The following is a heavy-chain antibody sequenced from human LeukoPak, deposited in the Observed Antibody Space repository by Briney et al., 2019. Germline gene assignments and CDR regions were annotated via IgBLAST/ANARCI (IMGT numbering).Heavy chain of an antibody. CDR3: ASHYGSGSFYSPFDY. D-gene: IGHD3-10*01. Sequence: TSGTLSLTCAVSGGSISSSNWWSWVRQPPGKGLEWIGYIYYSGSTNYNPSLKSRVTISLDTSKNQFSLKLNSVTAADTAVYYCASHYGSGSFYSPFDYWGQGTLVTVSS. CDR2: IYYSGST. CDR1: GGSISSSNW. V-gene: IGHV4-4*02. J-gene: IGHJ4*02.